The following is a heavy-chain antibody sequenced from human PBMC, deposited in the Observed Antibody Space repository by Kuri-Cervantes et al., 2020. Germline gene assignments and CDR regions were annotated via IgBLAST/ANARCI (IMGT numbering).Heavy chain of an antibody. D-gene: IGHD2-2*01. J-gene: IGHJ3*02. Sequence: SETLSLPCTVSGGSNSSSSYYWGWIRQPPGKGLEWIGSIYYSGSTYYNPSLKSRVTISVDTSKNQFSLKLSSVTAADTAVYYCARGGLGYCSSTSCYVATYRRSAFDIWGQGTMVTVSS. CDR1: GGSNSSSSYY. CDR2: IYYSGST. V-gene: IGHV4-39*01. CDR3: ARGGLGYCSSTSCYVATYRRSAFDI.